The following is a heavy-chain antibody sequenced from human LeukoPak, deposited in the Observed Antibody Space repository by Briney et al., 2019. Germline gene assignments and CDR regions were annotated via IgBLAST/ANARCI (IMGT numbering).Heavy chain of an antibody. CDR3: ARGASYYSRGASALDI. Sequence: QPGGSLRLSYAASGFTFSSYSMNWVRQAPGKGLEWVSYISSSSSTIYYADSVKGRFTISRDNAKNSLYLQMNSLRAEDTAVYYCARGASYYSRGASALDIWGQGTMVTVFS. V-gene: IGHV3-48*01. CDR1: GFTFSSYS. CDR2: ISSSSSTI. D-gene: IGHD3-10*01. J-gene: IGHJ3*02.